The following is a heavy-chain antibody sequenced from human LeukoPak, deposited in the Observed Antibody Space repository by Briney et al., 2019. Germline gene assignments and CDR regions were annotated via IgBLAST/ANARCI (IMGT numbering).Heavy chain of an antibody. V-gene: IGHV3-23*01. Sequence: GGSLRLSCAASGFTFSSYAMSWVRQAPGEGLEWVSAISGSGGSTYYADSVKGRFTISRDNSKNTLYLQMNSLRAEDTAAYYWAKDLAECSSTSCYLNWFDPWGQRTLVTVSS. CDR2: ISGSGGST. J-gene: IGHJ5*02. D-gene: IGHD2-2*01. CDR1: GFTFSSYA. CDR3: AKDLAECSSTSCYLNWFDP.